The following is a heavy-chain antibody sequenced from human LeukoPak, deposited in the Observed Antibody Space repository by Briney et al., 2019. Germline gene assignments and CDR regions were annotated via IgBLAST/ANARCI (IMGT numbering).Heavy chain of an antibody. D-gene: IGHD2/OR15-2a*01. V-gene: IGHV3-23*01. CDR1: GFTFSSYE. CDR3: AKGFYFIQS. CDR2: ISGSGGGT. J-gene: IGHJ4*01. Sequence: GGSLRLSCAASGFTFSSYEMNWVRQAPGKGLEWVSTISGSGGGTYYADSVKGRFTISRDNSKNTLFLQMNSMRAEDTAIYYCAKGFYFIQSWGQGTPVTVSS.